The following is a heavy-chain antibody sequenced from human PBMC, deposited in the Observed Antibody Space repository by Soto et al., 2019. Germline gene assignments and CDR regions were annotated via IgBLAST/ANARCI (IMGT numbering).Heavy chain of an antibody. CDR3: ARIFGYGGPFDD. Sequence: QVTLKESGPVLVKPTETLTLTCTVSGFSLSNARMGVSWIRQPPGKALEWLAHMFSNHAKSYSTSLKSRLTSSEDASKSQVVLTMTNMDPVDTAAYYCARIFGYGGPFDDWGQGTLVTVSS. V-gene: IGHV2-26*01. D-gene: IGHD4-17*01. CDR1: GFSLSNARMG. CDR2: MFSNHAK. J-gene: IGHJ4*02.